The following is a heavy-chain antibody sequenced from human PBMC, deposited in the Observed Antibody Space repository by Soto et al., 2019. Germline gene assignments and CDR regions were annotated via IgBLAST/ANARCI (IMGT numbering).Heavy chain of an antibody. CDR1: GFNFDNYG. V-gene: IGHV3-30*18. J-gene: IGHJ4*02. CDR2: ITYDGSFQ. CDR3: AKDRVGGTFFTPLAF. Sequence: GGSLRLSCQASGFNFDNYGMHWVRQAPGKGLEWVAVITYDGSFQYYADCEKGRCTIYGDYSKNTPSLHLNDLKPEGTAVYHCAKDRVGGTFFTPLAFWGQGTLVTVSA. D-gene: IGHD1-1*01.